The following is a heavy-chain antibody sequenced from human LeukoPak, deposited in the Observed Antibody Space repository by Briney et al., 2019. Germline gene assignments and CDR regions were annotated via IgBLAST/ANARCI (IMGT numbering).Heavy chain of an antibody. CDR1: GYTFTDYY. V-gene: IGHV1-2*02. CDR3: ARVDYSGSYRNAFDI. Sequence: ASVKVSCKASGYTFTDYYMHWVRQAPGQGLEWMGWINPNSGGTNYAQKFQGRVTMTRDTSISTAYMELSRLRSDDTAVYYCARVDYSGSYRNAFDIWGQGTMVTVSS. D-gene: IGHD1-26*01. J-gene: IGHJ3*02. CDR2: INPNSGGT.